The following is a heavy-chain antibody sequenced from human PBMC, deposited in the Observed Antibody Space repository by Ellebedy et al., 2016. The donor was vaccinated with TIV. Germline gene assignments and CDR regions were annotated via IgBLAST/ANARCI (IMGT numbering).Heavy chain of an antibody. J-gene: IGHJ3*02. D-gene: IGHD3-10*01. Sequence: SETLSLTXTVSGYSISSGYFWGWIRQPPGKGLEWIGSIYHSGSTYYNPSLKSRVTISVDTSKNQFSLKLSSVTAADTAVYYCARESVLLWFGERNYAFDIWGQGTMVTVSS. V-gene: IGHV4-38-2*02. CDR2: IYHSGST. CDR3: ARESVLLWFGERNYAFDI. CDR1: GYSISSGYF.